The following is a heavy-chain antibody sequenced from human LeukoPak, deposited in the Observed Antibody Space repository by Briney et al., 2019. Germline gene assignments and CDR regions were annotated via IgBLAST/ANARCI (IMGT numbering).Heavy chain of an antibody. V-gene: IGHV4-61*01. Sequence: SETLSLTCTVSGGSVSSGSYYWSWIRQPPGTGLEWIGYIYYSGSTDYNPSLKSRVTISIDTSKNQFSLKLTSVTAADTAVYYCARDGQDHGDYDYYYGMDVWGKGTTVTVSS. CDR1: GGSVSSGSYY. J-gene: IGHJ6*04. CDR2: IYYSGST. CDR3: ARDGQDHGDYDYYYGMDV. D-gene: IGHD4-17*01.